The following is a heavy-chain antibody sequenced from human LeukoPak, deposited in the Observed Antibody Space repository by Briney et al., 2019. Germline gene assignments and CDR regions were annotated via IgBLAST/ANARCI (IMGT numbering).Heavy chain of an antibody. Sequence: GESLTISCKGSGYSFTSYWIGWVRQMPGKGLEWMGIIYPGDSDTRYSPSFQGQVTISADKSISTAYLQWSSLKASDTAMYYCARLGRYCSGGSCYRLPYFDYWGQGTLVTVSS. CDR2: IYPGDSDT. CDR3: ARLGRYCSGGSCYRLPYFDY. CDR1: GYSFTSYW. D-gene: IGHD2-15*01. V-gene: IGHV5-51*01. J-gene: IGHJ4*02.